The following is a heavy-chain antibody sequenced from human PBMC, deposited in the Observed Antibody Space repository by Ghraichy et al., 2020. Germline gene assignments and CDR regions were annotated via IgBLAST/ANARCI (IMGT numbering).Heavy chain of an antibody. Sequence: GGSLRLSCAASGFTFSSYGMHWVRQAPGKGLEWVAVIWYDGSNKYYADSVKGRFTISRDNSKNTLYLQMNSLRAEDTAVYYCARDRQPRLYYYGMDVWGQGTTVTVSS. D-gene: IGHD4-11*01. CDR2: IWYDGSNK. CDR1: GFTFSSYG. V-gene: IGHV3-33*01. CDR3: ARDRQPRLYYYGMDV. J-gene: IGHJ6*02.